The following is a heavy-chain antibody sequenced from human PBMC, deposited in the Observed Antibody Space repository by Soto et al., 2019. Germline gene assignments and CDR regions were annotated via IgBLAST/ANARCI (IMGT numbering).Heavy chain of an antibody. D-gene: IGHD2-15*01. V-gene: IGHV3-33*01. CDR3: ARDRVVTPLHYGMDV. CDR2: IWYDGSNK. J-gene: IGHJ6*02. Sequence: QVQLVESGGGVVQPGRSLRLSCAASGFTFSSYGMHWVRQAPGKGLEWVAVIWYDGSNKYYADSVKGRFTISRDNSKNPLYLQMNSLRAEDTAVYYCARDRVVTPLHYGMDVWGQGTTVTVSS. CDR1: GFTFSSYG.